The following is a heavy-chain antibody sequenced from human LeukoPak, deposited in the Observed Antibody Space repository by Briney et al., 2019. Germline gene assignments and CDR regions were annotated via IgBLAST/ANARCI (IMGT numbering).Heavy chain of an antibody. Sequence: SVKVSCKASGGTFSSYAISWVRQAPGQGLEWMGRIIPIFGTANYAQKFPGRVTITTDESTSTAYMELSSLRSEDTAVYYCASGEVLMVYAIKEYFQHWGRGTLVTVSS. J-gene: IGHJ1*01. D-gene: IGHD2-8*01. CDR2: IIPIFGTA. V-gene: IGHV1-69*05. CDR1: GGTFSSYA. CDR3: ASGEVLMVYAIKEYFQH.